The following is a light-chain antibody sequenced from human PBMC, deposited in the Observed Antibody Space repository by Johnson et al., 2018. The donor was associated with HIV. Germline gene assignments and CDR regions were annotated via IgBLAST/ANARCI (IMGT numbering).Light chain of an antibody. J-gene: IGLJ1*01. CDR1: SSNIGKNH. CDR3: GTWDSSLSAGV. Sequence: QAVLTQPPSVSAAPGQKVTISCSGSSSNIGKNHVSWYQQFPGTAPKLLVYEDDKRPSDIPDRFSGSKSGTSATLGITGLQTGDEADYYCGTWDSSLSAGVFGTGKTVTVL. V-gene: IGLV1-51*02. CDR2: EDD.